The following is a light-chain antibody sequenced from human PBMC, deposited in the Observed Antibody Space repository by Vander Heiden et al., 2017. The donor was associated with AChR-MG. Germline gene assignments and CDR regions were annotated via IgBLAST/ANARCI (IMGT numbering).Light chain of an antibody. J-gene: IGKJ4*01. CDR2: GAS. Sequence: IVMTQSPAPLSVSPGERATLSCRASQSISSNLAWYQQKPGQAPRLLSYGASTRATGFPARFSGSGSGTEFTLTISSLQSEDFAVYYCQQYNNWLTFGGGTKVEIK. V-gene: IGKV3-15*01. CDR1: QSISSN. CDR3: QQYNNWLT.